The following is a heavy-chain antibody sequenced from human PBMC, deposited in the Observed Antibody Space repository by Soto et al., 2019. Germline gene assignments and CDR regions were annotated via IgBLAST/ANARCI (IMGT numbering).Heavy chain of an antibody. V-gene: IGHV4-31*03. CDR3: ATARHYGDSQPYYFDY. D-gene: IGHD4-17*01. CDR1: GGSISSGGYY. Sequence: QVQLQESGPGLVKPSQTLSLTCTVSGGSISSGGYYWSWIRQHPGKGLEWIGYIYYSGSTYYNPYLKSRVTISVDTSKNQFSLKLSSVTAADTAVYYCATARHYGDSQPYYFDYWGQGTLVTVSS. CDR2: IYYSGST. J-gene: IGHJ4*02.